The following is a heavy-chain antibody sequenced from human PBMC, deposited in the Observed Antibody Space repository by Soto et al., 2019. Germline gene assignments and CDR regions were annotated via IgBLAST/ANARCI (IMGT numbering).Heavy chain of an antibody. CDR3: AREPTVTYGDSCDI. CDR1: GFTFSSYG. J-gene: IGHJ3*02. V-gene: IGHV3-33*01. CDR2: IWYDGSNK. D-gene: IGHD4-17*01. Sequence: QVQLVESGGGVVQPGRSLRLSCAASGFTFSSYGMHWVRQAPGKGLEWVAVIWYDGSNKYYADSVKGRFTISRDNSKNSLYLQMDSLSAEDTAVYYGAREPTVTYGDSCDIWGQGTMVIVSS.